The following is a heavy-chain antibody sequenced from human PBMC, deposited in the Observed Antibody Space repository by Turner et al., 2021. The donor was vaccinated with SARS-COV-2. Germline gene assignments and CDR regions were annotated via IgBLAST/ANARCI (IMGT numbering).Heavy chain of an antibody. CDR2: ISYDGSNK. D-gene: IGHD3-10*01. J-gene: IGHJ4*02. V-gene: IGHV3-30-3*01. CDR1: GFTFSSYV. CDR3: ARDSGDFDY. Sequence: QVQLVESGGGVVQPGRSLRLSCAASGFTFSSYVMHWVRQAPGKGLEWVAVISYDGSNKYYADSVKGRFTISRDNSKNTLYLQMNSLRAEDTAVYYCARDSGDFDYWGQGTLVTVSS.